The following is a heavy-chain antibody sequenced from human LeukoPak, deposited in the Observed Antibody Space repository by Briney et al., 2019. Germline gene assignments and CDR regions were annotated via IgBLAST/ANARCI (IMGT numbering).Heavy chain of an antibody. V-gene: IGHV4-34*01. CDR3: QAAVADY. CDR2: INHSGST. Sequence: SETLSLTCAVYGGSFSGYYWSWIRQPPGKGLEWIGEINHSGSTNYNPPLKSRVTISVDTSKNQFSLKLSSVTAADTAVYYCQAAVADYWGQGTLVTVSS. CDR1: GGSFSGYY. D-gene: IGHD6-19*01. J-gene: IGHJ4*02.